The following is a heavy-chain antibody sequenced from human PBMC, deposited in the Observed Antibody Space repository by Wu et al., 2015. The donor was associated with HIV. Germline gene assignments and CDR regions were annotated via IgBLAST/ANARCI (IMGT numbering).Heavy chain of an antibody. D-gene: IGHD3-3*01. J-gene: IGHJ5*02. CDR3: AKGNYDFWAAHFADNWFGP. CDR2: INPKDGAT. CDR1: GYTFSDYY. V-gene: IGHV1-2*02. Sequence: QVQLVQSGAEVKKPGASVKVSCKASGYTFSDYYIHWIRQAPGQGLELMGWINPKDGATDFARKFQGRVTMTRDTSFSTAYMNLISLTSDDTAVYYCAKGNYDFWAAHFADNWFGPWGQGTLVTVSS.